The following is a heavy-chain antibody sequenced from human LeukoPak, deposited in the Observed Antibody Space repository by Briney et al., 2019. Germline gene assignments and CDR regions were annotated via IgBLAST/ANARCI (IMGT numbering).Heavy chain of an antibody. Sequence: PGGSLRLSCAASGFDFSGFYMHWVRQVSGRGLECVGLIRSKPSSYTTVYAASVKGRFTISRDDSKNTAYLQMNSLKAEDTAVYYCIRQECSGGSCSYVDYWGQGTLVTVSS. CDR1: GFDFSGFY. CDR2: IRSKPSSYTT. V-gene: IGHV3-73*01. D-gene: IGHD2-15*01. J-gene: IGHJ4*02. CDR3: IRQECSGGSCSYVDY.